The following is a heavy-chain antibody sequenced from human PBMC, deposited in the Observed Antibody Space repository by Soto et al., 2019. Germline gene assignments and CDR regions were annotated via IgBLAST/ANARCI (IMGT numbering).Heavy chain of an antibody. V-gene: IGHV4-30-2*01. J-gene: IGHJ4*02. CDR3: ARSLSWNYPFDC. Sequence: PHTPSLTCADPGGSINSAGYSRSWIRQPPGNDPQWNGHIYYNGTTNYNPSHNSRVTISTDTSNNQHSLRLGSVIAADTVVYYCARSLSWNYPFDCWGQGTLVTVSS. CDR2: IYYNGTT. D-gene: IGHD1-7*01. CDR1: GGSINSAGYS.